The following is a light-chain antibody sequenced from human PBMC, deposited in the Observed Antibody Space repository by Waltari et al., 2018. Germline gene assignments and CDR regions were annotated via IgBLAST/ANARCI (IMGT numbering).Light chain of an antibody. CDR1: QTVRTTY. V-gene: IGKV3-20*01. J-gene: IGKJ4*01. Sequence: EIVLTQSPGTLSLSPGERATPSSRASQTVRTTYLAWYQQKPGQAPTLLIYCASSRATGIPDRFSGSGSGTDFSLTISSLEPEDFAVYYCQQYDISPLTFGGGTKVEIK. CDR2: CAS. CDR3: QQYDISPLT.